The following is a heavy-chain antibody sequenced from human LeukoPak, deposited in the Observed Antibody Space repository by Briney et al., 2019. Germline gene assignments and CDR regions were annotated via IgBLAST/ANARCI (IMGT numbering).Heavy chain of an antibody. CDR3: ARGEYYFDY. V-gene: IGHV3-11*04. CDR1: GFTFSDYY. J-gene: IGHJ4*02. Sequence: GGSLRLSCAASGFTFSDYYMSWIRQAPGKGLEWVSYISSSGRTIYYADSLKGRFTVSRDNAKNSLYLRMNNLRAEDTAVYYCARGEYYFDYWGQGTLVTVSS. CDR2: ISSSGRTI.